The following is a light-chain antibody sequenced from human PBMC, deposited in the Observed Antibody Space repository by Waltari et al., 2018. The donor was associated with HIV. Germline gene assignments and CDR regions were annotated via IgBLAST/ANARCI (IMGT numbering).Light chain of an antibody. Sequence: QSALTQPPSASGSPGQSVTISCTGTSSDVGGYNYVSWYQQYPGKAPQVMIFAASNRPSGVPGRFSGCRSGNTASLTVSGLQAEDEADYYCSSDAGSNDWVFGGGTKLTVL. J-gene: IGLJ3*02. CDR2: AAS. V-gene: IGLV2-8*01. CDR3: SSDAGSNDWV. CDR1: SSDVGGYNY.